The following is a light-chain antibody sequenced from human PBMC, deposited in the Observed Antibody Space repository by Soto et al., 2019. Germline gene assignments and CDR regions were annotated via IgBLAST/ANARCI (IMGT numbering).Light chain of an antibody. CDR1: QSVGSY. Sequence: EIVLTQSPATLSLSPGERATLSCRATQSVGSYLAWYQQKPGQAPRLLIYDVSNRATGIPARFSGSGSGTDFTLTISSLEPEDFAVYYCQQRSNWPGTFGQGTKVDIK. J-gene: IGKJ1*01. V-gene: IGKV3-11*01. CDR2: DVS. CDR3: QQRSNWPGT.